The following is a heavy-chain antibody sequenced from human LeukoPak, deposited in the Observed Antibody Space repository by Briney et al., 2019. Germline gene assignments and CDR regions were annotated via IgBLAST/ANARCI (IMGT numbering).Heavy chain of an antibody. CDR3: ARDRYYYDSSDY. Sequence: SETLSLTCTFSGYSISSGYYWGWIRQPPGKGLEWIGSIYHSGSTYYNPSLKSRVTISVDTSKYQFSLKLSSVTAADTAVYYCARDRYYYDSSDYWGQGTLVTVSS. CDR1: GYSISSGYY. V-gene: IGHV4-38-2*02. CDR2: IYHSGST. J-gene: IGHJ4*02. D-gene: IGHD3-22*01.